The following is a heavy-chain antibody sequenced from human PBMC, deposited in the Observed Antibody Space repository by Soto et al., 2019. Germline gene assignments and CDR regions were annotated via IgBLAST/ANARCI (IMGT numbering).Heavy chain of an antibody. CDR1: GGSISSGGYY. D-gene: IGHD2-15*01. CDR3: VRDVLGYCSGGICSDAFDI. Sequence: SETLSLTCTVSGGSISSGGYYWSWIRQHPGKGLEWIGYIYYSGSTYYNPSLKSRVTISVDTSKNQFSLKLSSVTAADTAVYFCVRDVLGYCSGGICSDAFDIWGKGTMVTVAS. J-gene: IGHJ3*02. CDR2: IYYSGST. V-gene: IGHV4-31*03.